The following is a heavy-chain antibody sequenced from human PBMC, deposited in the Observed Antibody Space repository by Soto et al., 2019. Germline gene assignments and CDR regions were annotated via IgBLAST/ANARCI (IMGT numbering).Heavy chain of an antibody. CDR2: IKEDGSDK. V-gene: IGHV3-7*01. Sequence: DVRLVESGGGLVQPGGSLRLSCAASRFTFSSYWMSWVRQAPGRGLEWVANIKEDGSDKYYADSVKGRFTISRDNAKKSLYVQMNSLRVEDTAVYYCARGIDDTASFGMDVWGQGTTVTVSS. CDR3: ARGIDDTASFGMDV. CDR1: RFTFSSYW. J-gene: IGHJ6*02.